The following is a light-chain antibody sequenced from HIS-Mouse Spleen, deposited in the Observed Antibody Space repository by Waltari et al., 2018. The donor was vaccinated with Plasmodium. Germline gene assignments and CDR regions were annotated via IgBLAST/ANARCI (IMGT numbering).Light chain of an antibody. CDR1: SSNIGNNY. Sequence: QSVLTQPPSVSAAPGQKVTISCSGSSSNIGNNYVSWYQQLPGTAPKRLIYDIHKGPSGIPARCSGSKSGASATLGITGLQTGDEADYYCGTWDSSLSAGVVFGGGTKLTVL. CDR2: DIH. CDR3: GTWDSSLSAGVV. J-gene: IGLJ2*01. V-gene: IGLV1-51*01.